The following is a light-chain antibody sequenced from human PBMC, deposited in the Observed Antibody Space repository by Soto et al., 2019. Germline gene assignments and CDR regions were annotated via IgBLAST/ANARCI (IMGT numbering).Light chain of an antibody. Sequence: EIVLTQSPGTLCLSPGERATLSCRASQSVSSYLAWYQQKPGQAPRLLIYDASNRATGIPDRFSGSGSGTDFTLTISRLEPEDFAVYYCQQYGSSITFGQGTRLEIK. CDR3: QQYGSSIT. CDR2: DAS. CDR1: QSVSSY. J-gene: IGKJ5*01. V-gene: IGKV3-20*01.